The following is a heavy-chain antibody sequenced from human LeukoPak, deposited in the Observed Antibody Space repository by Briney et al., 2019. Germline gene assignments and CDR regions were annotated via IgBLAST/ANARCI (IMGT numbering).Heavy chain of an antibody. D-gene: IGHD2-21*02. CDR2: IYYSGST. CDR1: GGSISSGGYY. CDR3: ASTHCGGDCYFDY. J-gene: IGHJ4*02. V-gene: IGHV4-31*03. Sequence: SQTLSLTCTVSGGSISSGGYYWSWIRQHPGKGLEWIGYIYYSGSTYYNPSLKSRVTISVDTSKNQFSLKLSSVTAADTAVYYCASTHCGGDCYFDYRGQGTLVTVSS.